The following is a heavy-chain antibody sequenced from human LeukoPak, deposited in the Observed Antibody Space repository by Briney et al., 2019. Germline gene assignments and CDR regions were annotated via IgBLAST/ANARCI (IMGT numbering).Heavy chain of an antibody. J-gene: IGHJ5*02. CDR2: IYYSGNT. V-gene: IGHV4-39*01. CDR3: ARHVSSSSRPGGAPNNWFDP. CDR1: GGSISSSSYY. Sequence: SETLSLTCTVSGGSISSSSYYWAWIRQPPGKGLEWIGTIYYSGNTYYNPSLKSRVTISVDTSKNQFSLKLSSVTAADTAVYYCARHVSSSSRPGGAPNNWFDPWGQGTLVTVSS. D-gene: IGHD6-13*01.